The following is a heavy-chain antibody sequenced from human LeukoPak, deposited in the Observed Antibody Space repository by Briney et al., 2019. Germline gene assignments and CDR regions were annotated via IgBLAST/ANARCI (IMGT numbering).Heavy chain of an antibody. CDR2: MNPNSGNT. CDR3: ASIGYCSGGSCYFLGGMDV. D-gene: IGHD2-15*01. Sequence: ASVKVSCKASGYTFTSYDINWVRQATGQGLEWMGWMNPNSGNTGYAQKFQGRVTMTRNTSISTAYMELSSLRSEDTAVYYCASIGYCSGGSCYFLGGMDVWAQGTTVTVSS. CDR1: GYTFTSYD. V-gene: IGHV1-8*01. J-gene: IGHJ6*02.